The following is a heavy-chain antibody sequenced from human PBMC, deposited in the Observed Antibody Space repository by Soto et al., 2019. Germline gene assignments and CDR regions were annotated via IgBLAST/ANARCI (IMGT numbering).Heavy chain of an antibody. CDR2: IVPIFGTT. D-gene: IGHD6-19*01. J-gene: IGHJ6*02. CDR3: ARVEAVAGLYNYHGLDV. V-gene: IGHV1-69*12. CDR1: GGTFSNYA. Sequence: QVQLVQSGAEVKKPGSSVKVSCKVSGGTFSNYAIDWVRLAPGHGLEWMGGIVPIFGTTYYTQKFQGRATIIAAVSTTTAYLETSSLRSEDTAIYYCARVEAVAGLYNYHGLDVWGQGTAVTVSS.